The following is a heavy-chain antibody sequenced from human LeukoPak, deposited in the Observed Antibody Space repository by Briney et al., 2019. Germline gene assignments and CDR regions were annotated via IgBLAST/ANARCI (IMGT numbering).Heavy chain of an antibody. D-gene: IGHD3-16*01. Sequence: GASVKVSCKASGYTFTSYAMNWVRQAPGQGLEGMGWINTNTGNPTYAQGFTGRFVFSLDTSVSTAYLQISSLKAEDTAVYYCARDGVWGSQYLNAFDIWGQGTMVTVSS. CDR1: GYTFTSYA. CDR2: INTNTGNP. CDR3: ARDGVWGSQYLNAFDI. V-gene: IGHV7-4-1*02. J-gene: IGHJ3*02.